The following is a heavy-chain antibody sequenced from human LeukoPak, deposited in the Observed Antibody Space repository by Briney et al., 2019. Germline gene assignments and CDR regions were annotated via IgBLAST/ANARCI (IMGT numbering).Heavy chain of an antibody. D-gene: IGHD5-24*01. CDR2: LWYDGSNK. CDR3: ARDFSRDGYNGVDY. V-gene: IGHV3-33*01. J-gene: IGHJ4*02. CDR1: GFTFSSYG. Sequence: GGPLGSSCEGPGFTFSSYGLTWAGRAQGKGWEGVAVLWYDGSNKYYADSVKGRFTISRDNSKNTLYLQMDSLRAEDTAVYYCARDFSRDGYNGVDYWGQGTLVTVSS.